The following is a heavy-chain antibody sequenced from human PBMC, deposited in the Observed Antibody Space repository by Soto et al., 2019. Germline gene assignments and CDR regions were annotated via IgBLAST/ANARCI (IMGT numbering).Heavy chain of an antibody. Sequence: QVQLVQSGAEVKKPGASVKVSCKASGYTFTSYYMYWVRQAPGQGLGWMGIINPNGGSTSYAQKFQGRVTMTRDKSTSTVYMELSILRSEDTAVYYCARGGSSSLAAYGMDVWGQGTTVSVSS. CDR2: INPNGGST. CDR3: ARGGSSSLAAYGMDV. J-gene: IGHJ6*02. V-gene: IGHV1-46*03. D-gene: IGHD6-13*01. CDR1: GYTFTSYY.